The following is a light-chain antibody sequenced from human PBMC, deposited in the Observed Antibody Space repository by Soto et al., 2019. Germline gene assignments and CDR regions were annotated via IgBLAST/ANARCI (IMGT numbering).Light chain of an antibody. Sequence: EIVLTQSPATLSLSPGERATLSCRASKSISSSLAWYQQKPGQAPRLLIYDASSRATGFPARFSGSGSGTDFTLTIGSLEPEDFAVYYCKQRSEWPRTFGQGTKVEIK. CDR3: KQRSEWPRT. CDR1: KSISSS. J-gene: IGKJ1*01. CDR2: DAS. V-gene: IGKV3-11*01.